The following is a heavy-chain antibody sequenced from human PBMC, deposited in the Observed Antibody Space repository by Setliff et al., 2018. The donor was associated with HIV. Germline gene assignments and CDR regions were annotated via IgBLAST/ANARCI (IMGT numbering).Heavy chain of an antibody. D-gene: IGHD7-27*01. CDR2: IYYSGTT. V-gene: IGHV4-59*01. J-gene: IGHJ2*01. CDR1: GGSISSYY. Sequence: PSETLSLTCTVSGGSISSYYWSWIRQSPGKGLEWIGYIYYSGTTNYNASLKSRVTMSVDTSKKQFSLKLRSVTAADMAVYYCARDPRERWGSAYWHFDLWGRGTLVTVSS. CDR3: ARDPRERWGSAYWHFDL.